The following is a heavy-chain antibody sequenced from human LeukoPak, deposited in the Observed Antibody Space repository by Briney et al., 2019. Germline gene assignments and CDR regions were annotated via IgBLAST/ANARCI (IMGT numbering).Heavy chain of an antibody. CDR2: ISSRGSTI. J-gene: IGHJ3*02. CDR3: AIMEDGPGLAFDI. Sequence: HPGGSLRLSCAASGFTFSSYEMNWVRQAPGKGLEWVSYISSRGSTIYYPDSVKGRFTISRDNAKNSLYLQINSLRAEDTAVYYCAIMEDGPGLAFDIWGQGTMVTVSS. CDR1: GFTFSSYE. D-gene: IGHD3-3*01. V-gene: IGHV3-48*03.